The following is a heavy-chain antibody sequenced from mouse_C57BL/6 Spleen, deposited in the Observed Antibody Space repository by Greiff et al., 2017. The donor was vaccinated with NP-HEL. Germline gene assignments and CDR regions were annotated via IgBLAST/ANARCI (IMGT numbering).Heavy chain of an antibody. V-gene: IGHV1-18*01. CDR3: ARWQLRLRSYAMDY. J-gene: IGHJ4*01. CDR1: GYTFTDYN. Sequence: EVQLQQSGPELVKPGASVKIPCKASGYTFTDYNMDWVKQSHGKSLEWIGDINPNNGGTIYNQKFKGKATLTVDKSSSTAYMELRSLTSEDTAVYYCARWQLRLRSYAMDYWGQGTSVTVSS. CDR2: INPNNGGT. D-gene: IGHD3-2*02.